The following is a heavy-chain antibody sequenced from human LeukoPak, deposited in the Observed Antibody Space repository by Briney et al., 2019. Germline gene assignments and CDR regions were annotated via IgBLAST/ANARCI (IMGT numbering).Heavy chain of an antibody. CDR2: IIPIYGRA. D-gene: IGHD3-3*01. CDR3: AAGGAYEFRDDY. Sequence: ASVKVSCKASGGSFTSYGISWVRQAPGQGLEWVGKIIPIYGRANYGQKFQGRVTITADELTTTSYMELSSLTAEDMAVYYCAAGGAYEFRDDYWGQGTLVTVSS. V-gene: IGHV1-69*13. CDR1: GGSFTSYG. J-gene: IGHJ4*02.